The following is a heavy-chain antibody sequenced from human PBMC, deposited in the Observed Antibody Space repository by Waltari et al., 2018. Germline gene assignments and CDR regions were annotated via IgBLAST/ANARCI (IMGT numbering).Heavy chain of an antibody. D-gene: IGHD6-19*01. CDR2: ISGISYGSNE. V-gene: IGHV3-30*04. CDR1: GFTFNSPP. CDR3: VRDRGSNGWYPAYEI. J-gene: IGHJ3*02. Sequence: QVQLVESGGGVVQPGRSLRLSCAASGFTFNSPPMHWVRRAPGKGLEWVAGISGISYGSNEYYADSVKGRFTISRDKSKNTLYLQMNSVRAEDAALYHCVRDRGSNGWYPAYEIWGQGTMVTVSS.